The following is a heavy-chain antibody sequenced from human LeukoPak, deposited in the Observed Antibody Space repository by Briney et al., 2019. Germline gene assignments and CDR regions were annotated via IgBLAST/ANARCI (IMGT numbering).Heavy chain of an antibody. CDR1: GFTFSDYG. J-gene: IGHJ3*02. CDR2: IRYDGSNK. Sequence: GGSLRLSCAASGFTFSDYGMHWVRQAPGKGLEWVAFIRYDGSNKYYADSVKGRFTISRDNSKNTLYLQMNSLRAEDTAVYYCARDSYSSGTLGTFGIWGQGTMVTVSS. V-gene: IGHV3-30*02. D-gene: IGHD6-19*01. CDR3: ARDSYSSGTLGTFGI.